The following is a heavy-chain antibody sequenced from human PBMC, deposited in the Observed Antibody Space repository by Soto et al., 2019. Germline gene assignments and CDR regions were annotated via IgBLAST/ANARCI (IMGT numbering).Heavy chain of an antibody. J-gene: IGHJ4*02. CDR1: GNTFSTYG. Sequence: QVQLVQSAAEVKKPGASVRVSCKVSGNTFSTYGLSWVRQAPGQGLEWMGWIIAYNGNTNYAEKFQGRGTMTRDTSTSTAYLELRSLRSDDTAVYYCAFRSGWTYYFDYWGQGTRVTVSS. D-gene: IGHD6-19*01. CDR2: IIAYNGNT. V-gene: IGHV1-18*01. CDR3: AFRSGWTYYFDY.